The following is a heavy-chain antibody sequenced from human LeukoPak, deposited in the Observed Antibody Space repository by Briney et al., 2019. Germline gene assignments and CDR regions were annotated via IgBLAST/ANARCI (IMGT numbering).Heavy chain of an antibody. D-gene: IGHD6-19*01. V-gene: IGHV4-59*01. CDR1: GVSIRSYY. CDR3: ARDKMAVAGNYYYYALDV. J-gene: IGHJ6*02. Sequence: SETLSLTCSVSGVSIRSYYWSWIPQPPGKALEWSGYPHFSGSTNYNPSLRSRVTMSVDTSKNLFSLNLTSVTAADTAVYYCARDKMAVAGNYYYYALDVWGQGTTVTVSS. CDR2: PHFSGST.